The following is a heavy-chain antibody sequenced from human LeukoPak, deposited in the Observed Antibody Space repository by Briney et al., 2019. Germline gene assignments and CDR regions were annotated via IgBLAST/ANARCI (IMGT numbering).Heavy chain of an antibody. J-gene: IGHJ5*02. D-gene: IGHD1-26*01. CDR2: IYYSWST. CDR3: ARAKWELLWSKWFDP. CDR1: GGSISSYY. V-gene: IGHV4-59*08. Sequence: SETLSLTCTVSGGSISSYYWSWIRKPRGQGQGWIGYIYYSWSTNYNPSPNRMVPISVDTSTNQCPVNLSSVTAADTAVYYCARAKWELLWSKWFDPWGQGTLVTVSS.